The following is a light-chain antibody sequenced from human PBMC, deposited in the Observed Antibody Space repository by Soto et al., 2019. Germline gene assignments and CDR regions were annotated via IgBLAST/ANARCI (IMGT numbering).Light chain of an antibody. CDR2: AAS. CDR3: QQAYSFPFT. CDR1: QDITSW. J-gene: IGKJ3*01. V-gene: IGKV1D-12*01. Sequence: GDRVTITCRASQDITSWLVWYQQKPGKAPKLLIFAASSLPSGVPSRFGGSGSGTDFTLTISSLQPEDFVTYYCQQAYSFPFTFGPGTKVDIK.